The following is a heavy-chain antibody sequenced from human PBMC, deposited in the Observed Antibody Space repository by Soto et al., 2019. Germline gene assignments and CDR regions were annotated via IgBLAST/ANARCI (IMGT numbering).Heavy chain of an antibody. J-gene: IGHJ4*02. CDR2: ISSSSSTI. CDR3: AKDHDLAAAGYYFDY. CDR1: GFTFSSYS. V-gene: IGHV3-48*01. Sequence: XXSLRLSFAASGFTFSSYSMHWVLQAPGKGLEWVSYISSSSSTIYYADSVKGRFTISRDNAKNTLYLQMNSLRAEDTAVYYCAKDHDLAAAGYYFDYWGQGTLVTVSS. D-gene: IGHD6-13*01.